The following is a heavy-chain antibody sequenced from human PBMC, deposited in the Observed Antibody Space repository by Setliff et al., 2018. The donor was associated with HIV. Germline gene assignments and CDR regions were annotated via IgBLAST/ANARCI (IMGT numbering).Heavy chain of an antibody. CDR3: ARAGSYGWDY. V-gene: IGHV4-59*01. CDR1: GGSISSFY. J-gene: IGHJ4*02. Sequence: TSETLSLTCTVSGGSISSFYWTWIWQPPGKGLEWIGYIYYSGSTNYNPSLKSRLTISVDTSKNQVSLKLSSVTAADTAAYYCARAGSYGWDYWGQGTLVTVSS. CDR2: IYYSGST. D-gene: IGHD5-18*01.